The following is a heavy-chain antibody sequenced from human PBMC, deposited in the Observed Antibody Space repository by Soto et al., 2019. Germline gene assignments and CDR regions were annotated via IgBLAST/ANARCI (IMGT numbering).Heavy chain of an antibody. J-gene: IGHJ4*02. CDR3: AKDSTYYDFWSGHRNAPDYFDY. CDR2: ISGSGGST. D-gene: IGHD3-3*01. Sequence: PGGSLRLSCAASGFTFSSYAMSWVRQAPGKGLEWVSVISGSGGSTYYADSVKGRFTISRDNSKNTLYLQMNSLRAEDTAVYYCAKDSTYYDFWSGHRNAPDYFDYWGQGTLVTVSS. V-gene: IGHV3-23*01. CDR1: GFTFSSYA.